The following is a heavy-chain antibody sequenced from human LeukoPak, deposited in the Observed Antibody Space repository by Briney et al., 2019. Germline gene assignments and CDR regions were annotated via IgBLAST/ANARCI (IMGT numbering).Heavy chain of an antibody. Sequence: SETLSLTCTVSGGSISSSSYYWGWIRQPPGKGLEWIGSIYYSGSTYYNPSLKSRVTISVDTSKNLFSLKLSSVTAADTAVYYCASEYSSSWYEHYWGQGTLVTVSS. J-gene: IGHJ4*02. CDR1: GGSISSSSYY. CDR3: ASEYSSSWYEHY. CDR2: IYYSGST. D-gene: IGHD6-13*01. V-gene: IGHV4-39*07.